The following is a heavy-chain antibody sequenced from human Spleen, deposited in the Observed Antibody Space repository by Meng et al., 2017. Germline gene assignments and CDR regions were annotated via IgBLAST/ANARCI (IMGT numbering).Heavy chain of an antibody. Sequence: LRLSCTVSGGSISSGGYYWSWIRQHPGKGLEWIGYIYYSGSTYYNPSLKSRVTISVDTSKNQFSLKLSSVTAADTAVYYCARDFSCCSSTSCYPGAFDIWGQGTMVTVSS. J-gene: IGHJ3*02. CDR3: ARDFSCCSSTSCYPGAFDI. V-gene: IGHV4-31*03. CDR2: IYYSGST. CDR1: GGSISSGGYY. D-gene: IGHD2-2*01.